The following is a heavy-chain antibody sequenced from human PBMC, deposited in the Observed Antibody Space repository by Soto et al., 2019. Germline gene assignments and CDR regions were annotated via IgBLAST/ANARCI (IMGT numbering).Heavy chain of an antibody. Sequence: QLQLQESGPGLVKPSETLSLTCSVSGDSISSSSYYWGWIRQPPGKGLEWIGNIYYSGSTYYNPSHKSRVTXXVXTXRNQFSLKLSSVTAADTAVYYCARREYSSSWTPFDYWGQGTLVTVSS. D-gene: IGHD6-13*01. CDR2: IYYSGST. CDR3: ARREYSSSWTPFDY. CDR1: GDSISSSSYY. V-gene: IGHV4-39*01. J-gene: IGHJ4*02.